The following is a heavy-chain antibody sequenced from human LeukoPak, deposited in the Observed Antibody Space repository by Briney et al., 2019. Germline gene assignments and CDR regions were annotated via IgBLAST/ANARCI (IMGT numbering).Heavy chain of an antibody. V-gene: IGHV1-2*02. J-gene: IGHJ6*02. CDR1: GYTFTDYH. CDR3: ARVRGAVAGRDYGMDV. Sequence: VASVKVSCKASGYTFTDYHIHWVRQAPGQGLEWMGWINPNSGDTKYTQKFQGRVTMTRDTSISTAYMELSRLTSDDTAVFYCARVRGAVAGRDYGMDVWGQGTTVTVSS. D-gene: IGHD6-19*01. CDR2: INPNSGDT.